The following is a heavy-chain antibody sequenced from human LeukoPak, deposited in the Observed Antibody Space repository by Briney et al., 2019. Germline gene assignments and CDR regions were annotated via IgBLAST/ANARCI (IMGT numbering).Heavy chain of an antibody. CDR1: GFTFDDYG. CDR2: INWSGGST. V-gene: IGHV3-20*04. Sequence: GGSLRLSCAASGFTFDDYGMSWVRQAPGKGLEWVSGINWSGGSTDYADSVKGRFTISRDNTKNSLYLQMNSLRAEDTALYYCARGNWNDVRFDYWGQGTLVTVSS. J-gene: IGHJ4*02. D-gene: IGHD1-1*01. CDR3: ARGNWNDVRFDY.